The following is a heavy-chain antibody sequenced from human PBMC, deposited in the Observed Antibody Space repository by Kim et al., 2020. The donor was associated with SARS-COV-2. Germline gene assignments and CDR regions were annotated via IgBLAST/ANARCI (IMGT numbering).Heavy chain of an antibody. V-gene: IGHV3-9*01. CDR3: AKDFGASGWSVGLAS. D-gene: IGHD6-19*01. CDR1: GFTFGDYA. J-gene: IGHJ5*01. CDR2: LSASSGRI. Sequence: GGSLRLSCEASGFTFGDYAMQWVRQAPGKGLEWVAGLSASSGRIGYAESVKGRFIISRDDAKKSVYLQMTSLTTDDTALYYCAKDFGASGWSVGLASWG.